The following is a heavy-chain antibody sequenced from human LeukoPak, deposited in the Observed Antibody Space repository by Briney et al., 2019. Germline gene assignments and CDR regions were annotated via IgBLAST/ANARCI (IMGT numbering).Heavy chain of an antibody. CDR3: ARVHTAAAGTLTDFDY. CDR1: GGSFSGYY. J-gene: IGHJ4*02. CDR2: INHSGST. V-gene: IGHV4-34*01. Sequence: PSETLSLTCAVYGGSFSGYYWSWIRQPPGRGLEWIGEINHSGSTNYNPSLKSRVTISVDTSKNQFSLKLSSVTAADTAVYYCARVHTAAAGTLTDFDYWGQGTLVTVSS. D-gene: IGHD6-13*01.